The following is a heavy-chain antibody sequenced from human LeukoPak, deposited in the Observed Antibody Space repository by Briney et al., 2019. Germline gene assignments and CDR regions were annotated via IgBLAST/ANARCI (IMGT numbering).Heavy chain of an antibody. D-gene: IGHD6-19*01. V-gene: IGHV3-74*01. J-gene: IGHJ4*02. CDR3: ARDIAVAGMFDY. CDR2: INSDGSTT. CDR1: GFTFSSYW. Sequence: QPGGSLRLSRAASGFTFSSYWMHWVRHAPGKGLVWVSRINSDGSTTTYADSVKGRFTISRDNAKNTVYLQMNSLRAEDTAVYYCARDIAVAGMFDYWGQGTLVTVSS.